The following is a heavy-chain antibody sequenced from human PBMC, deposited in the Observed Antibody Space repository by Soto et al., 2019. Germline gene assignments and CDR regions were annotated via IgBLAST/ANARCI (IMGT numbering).Heavy chain of an antibody. Sequence: GGSLRLSCAASGFTFSSYSMNWGRQAPGKGLEWVSSLSSDSYYIYYADSVKGRFTISRDNAENSLYLQMNSLRAEDTAVYYCARDYYDSSGTQIMDVWGQGTTVTVSS. J-gene: IGHJ6*02. CDR2: LSSDSYYI. CDR3: ARDYYDSSGTQIMDV. D-gene: IGHD3-22*01. V-gene: IGHV3-21*01. CDR1: GFTFSSYS.